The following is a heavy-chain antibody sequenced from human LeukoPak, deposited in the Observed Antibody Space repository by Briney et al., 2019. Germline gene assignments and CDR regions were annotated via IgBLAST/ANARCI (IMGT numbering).Heavy chain of an antibody. J-gene: IGHJ2*01. CDR2: ISWNSGSI. D-gene: IGHD6-19*01. CDR3: ARDSALRQWLPNWYFDL. CDR1: GFTFDEHA. V-gene: IGHV3-9*01. Sequence: GGSLRLSCVASGFTFDEHAMYWVRQAPGKGLEGVSGISWNSGSIGYADSVKGRFTISRDNAKNSLFLLMNSPRTEDTALYYCARDSALRQWLPNWYFDLWGRGTLVTVTS.